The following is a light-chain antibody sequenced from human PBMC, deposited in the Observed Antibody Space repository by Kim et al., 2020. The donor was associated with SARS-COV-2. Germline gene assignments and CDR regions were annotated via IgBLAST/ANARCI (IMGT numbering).Light chain of an antibody. CDR3: QQFNKWPLT. Sequence: VSPGETATLSCRASQSVSNSLAWYQHNPGQAPRLLIYAASNRASGVPARFRGGGSGTEFTLTISSLQSEDFAVYYCQQFNKWPLTFGGGTKVDIK. CDR2: AAS. V-gene: IGKV3-15*01. J-gene: IGKJ4*01. CDR1: QSVSNS.